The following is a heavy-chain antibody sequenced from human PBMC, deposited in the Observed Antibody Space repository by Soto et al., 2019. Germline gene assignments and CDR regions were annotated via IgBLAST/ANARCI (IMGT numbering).Heavy chain of an antibody. CDR3: ARGSDYSSSPLDS. CDR2: GNHGGST. J-gene: IGHJ5*01. V-gene: IGHV4-34*01. D-gene: IGHD6-6*01. CDR1: GGSFSTYY. Sequence: QVQLQQWGAGLLKPSETLSLTCAVYGGSFSTYYWGWIRQSPGKGLEWIGEGNHGGSTNYNPSLKSRVTISADTSKNQFSLKLSSVTAADTAVYYCARGSDYSSSPLDSWVQGTLVTVSS.